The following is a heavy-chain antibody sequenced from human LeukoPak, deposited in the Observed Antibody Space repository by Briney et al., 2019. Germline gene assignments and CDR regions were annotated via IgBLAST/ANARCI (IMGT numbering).Heavy chain of an antibody. CDR1: GFTFSSYA. J-gene: IGHJ5*02. CDR3: AVVPAAMWNWFDP. Sequence: GGSLRLSCAASGFTFSSYAMHWVRQAPGKGLEWVAVISYDGSNKYYADSVKGRFTISRDNSKNTLYLRMNSLRAEDTAVYYCAVVPAAMWNWFDPWGQGTLVTVSS. V-gene: IGHV3-30-3*01. CDR2: ISYDGSNK. D-gene: IGHD2-2*01.